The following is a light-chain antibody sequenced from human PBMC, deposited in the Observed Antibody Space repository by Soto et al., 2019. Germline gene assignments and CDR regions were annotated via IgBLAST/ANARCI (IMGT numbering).Light chain of an antibody. J-gene: IGKJ5*01. V-gene: IGKV3D-15*03. CDR2: GAS. CDR1: QSVSSN. Sequence: QAPSSLFVSQGERATLSCRASQSVSSNLAWYQHKPGQAPRILIFGASSRSSGIPYRFSGSGSGTEFTLTISILHSEDVAVYYCQQYNDWPPITFGQGTRLEIK. CDR3: QQYNDWPPIT.